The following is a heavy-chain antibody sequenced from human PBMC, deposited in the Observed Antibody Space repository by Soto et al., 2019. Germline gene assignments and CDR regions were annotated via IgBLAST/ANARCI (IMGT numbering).Heavy chain of an antibody. CDR2: INPSGGTT. CDR3: ARLATVTPPYYFDY. V-gene: IGHV1-46*01. D-gene: IGHD4-17*01. CDR1: GYIFINYY. J-gene: IGHJ4*02. Sequence: ASVKVSCKASGYIFINYYMHWVRQAPGQGLEWMGVINPSGGTTSYAQKFQGRVTMTRDTSTSTVYMELSSLRSDDMAVYYCARLATVTPPYYFDYWGQGTLVTVSS.